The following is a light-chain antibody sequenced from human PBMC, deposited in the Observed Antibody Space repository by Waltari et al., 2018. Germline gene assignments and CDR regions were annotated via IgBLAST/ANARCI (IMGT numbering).Light chain of an antibody. Sequence: QSVLTQPPSASATAGQRVTIPCSGSGSNIGTNTVHWYQQVPGTAPKLVIYGNNQRPPGVPDRISGSKSGTSGSLAISGLRSEDEADYYCSSWDGSLSGLVFGGGTRLTVL. CDR2: GNN. CDR1: GSNIGTNT. CDR3: SSWDGSLSGLV. J-gene: IGLJ2*01. V-gene: IGLV1-44*01.